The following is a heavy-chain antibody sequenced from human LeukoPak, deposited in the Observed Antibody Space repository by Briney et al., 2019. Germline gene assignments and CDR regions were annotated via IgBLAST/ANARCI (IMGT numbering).Heavy chain of an antibody. V-gene: IGHV3-23*01. CDR1: GFTFSSYV. J-gene: IGHJ4*02. CDR3: AKGLSSSRPYYFDY. CDR2: ISDNSVST. D-gene: IGHD6-6*01. Sequence: GGSLRLSCAASGFTFSSYVMSWVRQAPGKGLEWVSAISDNSVSTYYADSVKGRFTVSRDNSKNTPYLQMNSLRVEDTAVYFCAKGLSSSRPYYFDYRGQGTLVTVSS.